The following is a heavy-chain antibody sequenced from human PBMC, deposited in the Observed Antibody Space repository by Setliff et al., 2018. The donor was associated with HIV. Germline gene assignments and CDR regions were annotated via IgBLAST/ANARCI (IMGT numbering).Heavy chain of an antibody. CDR1: GGSISSSTHY. J-gene: IGHJ4*01. CDR3: ARSGGVQFLEWLSNY. CDR2: IYYSGST. Sequence: TSETLSLTCTVSGGSISSSTHYWGWFRQPPGKGLEWIGSIYYSGSTYYNPSLKSRVTISVDTSKNLFSLKVTSVTAADTAVYYCARSGGVQFLEWLSNYWGHGTLVTVSS. V-gene: IGHV4-39*01. D-gene: IGHD3-3*01.